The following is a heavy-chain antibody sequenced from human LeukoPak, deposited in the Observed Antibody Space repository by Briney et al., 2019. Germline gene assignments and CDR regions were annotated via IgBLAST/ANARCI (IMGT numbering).Heavy chain of an antibody. CDR2: INHNGNVN. V-gene: IGHV3-7*01. Sequence: GGSLRLSCAASGFTFSSYWMNWARQAPGKGLEWVASINHNGNVNYYVDSVKGRFTISRDNAKNSLYLQMNSLRAEDTAVYYCARGSLWTDYWGQGTLVTVSS. J-gene: IGHJ4*02. D-gene: IGHD1-26*01. CDR1: GFTFSSYW. CDR3: ARGSLWTDY.